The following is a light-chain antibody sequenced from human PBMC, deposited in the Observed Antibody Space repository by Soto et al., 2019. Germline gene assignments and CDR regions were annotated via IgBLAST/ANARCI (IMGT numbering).Light chain of an antibody. V-gene: IGKV1-5*01. Sequence: DIQMTQSPSTLSASVGDRVTITCRASQSISDWLAWFQLKPGKAPKLLIYDASSLESVVPSRVSGGGSGTEVTRTISSLQPEDSATYYCQQSYTNPLSFGGGTKVDIK. CDR2: DAS. CDR3: QQSYTNPLS. J-gene: IGKJ4*01. CDR1: QSISDW.